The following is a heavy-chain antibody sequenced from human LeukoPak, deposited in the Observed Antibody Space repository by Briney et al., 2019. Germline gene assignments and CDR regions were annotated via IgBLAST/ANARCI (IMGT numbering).Heavy chain of an antibody. Sequence: PSETLSLTCAVYGGSFSGYYWSWIRQPPGKGLEWIGEINHSGSTNYNPSLKSRVTISVDTSKNQFSLKLSSVTAADTAVYYCARHAKRGVAVAGTYDYWGQGTLVTVSS. CDR2: INHSGST. J-gene: IGHJ4*02. D-gene: IGHD6-19*01. CDR3: ARHAKRGVAVAGTYDY. CDR1: GGSFSGYY. V-gene: IGHV4-34*01.